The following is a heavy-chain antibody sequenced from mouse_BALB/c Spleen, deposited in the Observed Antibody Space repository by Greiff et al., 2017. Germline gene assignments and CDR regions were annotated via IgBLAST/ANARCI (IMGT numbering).Heavy chain of an antibody. Sequence: VLLVESGPGLVAPSQSLSITCTVSGFSLTDYGVSWIRQPPGQGLEWLGVIWGGGSTYYNSALKSRLSISKDNSKSQVFLKMNSLQTDDTAMYDGAKHGGGNYYYAMDYWGQGTSVTVSS. D-gene: IGHD2-1*01. CDR1: GFSLTDYG. V-gene: IGHV2-6-5*01. J-gene: IGHJ4*01. CDR3: AKHGGGNYYYAMDY. CDR2: IWGGGST.